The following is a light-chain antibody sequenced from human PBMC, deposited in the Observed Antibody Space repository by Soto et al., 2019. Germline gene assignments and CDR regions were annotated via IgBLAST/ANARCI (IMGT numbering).Light chain of an antibody. V-gene: IGKV4-1*01. CDR2: WAS. J-gene: IGKJ1*01. CDR3: KQYYTTPWT. Sequence: DIVMTQSPDSLAVSLGERATINCKSSQSVLYSSNNKNYLAWYQQKPGQPPKALIYWASTRESGVPDRFSGSGSGTDSTLTISSLQAEDVAVYYCKQYYTTPWTFGQGTKVDIK. CDR1: QSVLYSSNNKNY.